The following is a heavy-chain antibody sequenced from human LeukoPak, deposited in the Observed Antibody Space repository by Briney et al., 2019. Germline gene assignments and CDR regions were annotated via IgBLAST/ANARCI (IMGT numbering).Heavy chain of an antibody. Sequence: SETLSLTCTVSGGPISSYYWSWIRQPPGKGLEWIGYIYYSGSTNYNPSLKSRVTISVDTSKNQFSLKLSSVTAADTAVYYCARGGSSDPNWFDPWGQGTLVTVSS. CDR3: ARGGSSDPNWFDP. CDR2: IYYSGST. CDR1: GGPISSYY. J-gene: IGHJ5*02. V-gene: IGHV4-59*01. D-gene: IGHD6-6*01.